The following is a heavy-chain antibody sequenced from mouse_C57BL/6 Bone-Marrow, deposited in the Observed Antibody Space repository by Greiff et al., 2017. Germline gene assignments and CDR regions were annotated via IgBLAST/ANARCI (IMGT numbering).Heavy chain of an antibody. V-gene: IGHV14-3*01. CDR3: AYYYYGSSVYWYFDV. Sequence: VQLKQSVAELVRPGASVKLSCTASGFNIKNTYMHWVKQRPEQGLEWIGRIDPANGNTKYAPKFQGKATITADTSSNTAYLQLSSLTSEDTAIYYCAYYYYGSSVYWYFDVWGTGTTVTVSS. CDR2: IDPANGNT. CDR1: GFNIKNTY. D-gene: IGHD1-1*01. J-gene: IGHJ1*03.